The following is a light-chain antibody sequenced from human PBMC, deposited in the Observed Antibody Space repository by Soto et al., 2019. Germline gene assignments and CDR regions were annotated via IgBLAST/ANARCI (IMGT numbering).Light chain of an antibody. CDR1: SGSIASND. V-gene: IGLV6-57*04. Sequence: VLTQPHSVSESPGKTVTISCTRSSGSIASNDVQWYQQRPGSAPTTVIYENNQRPSGVPDRFSGSTDGSSNSASLTISGLQTEDEADYYCQSYDSSTVVFGGGTKLTVL. CDR2: ENN. J-gene: IGLJ2*01. CDR3: QSYDSSTVV.